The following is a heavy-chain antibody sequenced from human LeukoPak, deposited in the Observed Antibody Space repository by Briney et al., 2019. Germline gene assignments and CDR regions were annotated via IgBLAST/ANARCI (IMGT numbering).Heavy chain of an antibody. V-gene: IGHV4-34*01. CDR2: INHSGST. J-gene: IGHJ4*02. D-gene: IGHD3-22*01. CDR3: ARVPFYYDSSGYLYYFDY. Sequence: PSETLSLTCAVYGGSFSGYYWSWIRQPPGKGLEWIGEINHSGSTNYNPSLKSRVTISVDTSKNQFSLKLSSVTAADTAVYYCARVPFYYDSSGYLYYFDYWGQGTLVTVSS. CDR1: GGSFSGYY.